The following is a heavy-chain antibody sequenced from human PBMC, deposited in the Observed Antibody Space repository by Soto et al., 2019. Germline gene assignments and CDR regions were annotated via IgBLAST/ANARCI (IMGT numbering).Heavy chain of an antibody. V-gene: IGHV4-4*07. CDR2: IYATGTT. J-gene: IGHJ5*02. D-gene: IGHD1-1*01. CDR3: VRDGTKTLRDWFDP. Sequence: SETLSLTCTVSGASISGFYWSWIRKSAGKRLEWIGRIYATGTTDYNPSLKSRVMMSVDTSKKQFSLKLRSVTAADTAVYYCVRDGTKTLRDWFDPWGQGISVTVSS. CDR1: GASISGFY.